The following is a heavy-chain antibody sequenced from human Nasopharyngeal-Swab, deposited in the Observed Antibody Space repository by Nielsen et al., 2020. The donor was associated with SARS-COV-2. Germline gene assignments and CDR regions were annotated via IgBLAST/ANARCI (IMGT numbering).Heavy chain of an antibody. Sequence: GESLKISCAASGFTFRSYWMHWVRQAPGKGLVLVSRINSDGSSTSYADSVKGRFTISRDNAKNTLYLQMNSLRAEDTAVYYCARVGYSSSPGGWFDPWGQGTLVTVSS. CDR1: GFTFRSYW. CDR3: ARVGYSSSPGGWFDP. D-gene: IGHD6-6*01. V-gene: IGHV3-74*01. CDR2: INSDGSST. J-gene: IGHJ5*02.